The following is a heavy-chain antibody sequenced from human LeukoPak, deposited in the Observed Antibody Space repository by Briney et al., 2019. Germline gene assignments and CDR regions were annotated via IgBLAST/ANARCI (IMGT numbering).Heavy chain of an antibody. V-gene: IGHV3-74*01. CDR2: IITDGSSA. CDR1: GFTFSNYW. J-gene: IGHJ6*02. D-gene: IGHD4-11*01. CDR3: ARDPTYYSSKAYYYYGMDV. Sequence: PGGSLRLSCAASGFTFSNYWMHWVRQAPGKGLVWLSRIITDGSSASYADSVKGRFTISRDNAKNTLYLQMNSLRAEDTAVYYCARDPTYYSSKAYYYYGMDVWGQGTTVTVSS.